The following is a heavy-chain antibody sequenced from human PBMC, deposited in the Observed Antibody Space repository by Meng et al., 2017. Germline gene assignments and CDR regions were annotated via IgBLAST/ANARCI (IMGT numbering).Heavy chain of an antibody. D-gene: IGHD6-19*01. Sequence: QVPVHESGPELVNPSVTLSLPRAVLGCSIRSSNWWSWGRQPPGKGLEWIGEIYHSGSTNYNPSLKSRVTISVDKSKNQFSLKLSSVTAADTAVYYCARGRYSSGWDRFDYWGQGTLVTVSS. J-gene: IGHJ4*02. CDR1: GCSIRSSNW. CDR3: ARGRYSSGWDRFDY. V-gene: IGHV4-4*02. CDR2: IYHSGST.